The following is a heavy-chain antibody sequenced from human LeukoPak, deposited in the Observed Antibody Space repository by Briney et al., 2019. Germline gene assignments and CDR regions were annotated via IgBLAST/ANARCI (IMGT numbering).Heavy chain of an antibody. V-gene: IGHV1-18*01. Sequence: ASVKVSCKASGYTFTSYGISWVRQAPGQGLEWMGWISAYNGNTNYAQKLQGRVTMTTDTSTSTAYMELRSLRSDDTAVYYCARGRKDYYDFWSGYYKMDPFDYWGQGTLVTVSS. J-gene: IGHJ4*02. CDR3: ARGRKDYYDFWSGYYKMDPFDY. CDR2: ISAYNGNT. CDR1: GYTFTSYG. D-gene: IGHD3-3*01.